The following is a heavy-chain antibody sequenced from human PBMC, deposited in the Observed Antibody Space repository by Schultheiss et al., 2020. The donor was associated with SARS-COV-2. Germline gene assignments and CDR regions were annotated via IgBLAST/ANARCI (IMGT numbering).Heavy chain of an antibody. D-gene: IGHD5-18*01. CDR2: IYSGGST. V-gene: IGHV3-53*05. Sequence: GGSLRLSCAASGFTFSDYYMSWIRQAPGKGLEWVSLIYSGGSTYYADSVKGRFTISRDSSRNTLYLQMNSLRSEDTAVYYCARGQLWASVWGQGTTVTVSS. CDR1: GFTFSDYY. J-gene: IGHJ6*02. CDR3: ARGQLWASV.